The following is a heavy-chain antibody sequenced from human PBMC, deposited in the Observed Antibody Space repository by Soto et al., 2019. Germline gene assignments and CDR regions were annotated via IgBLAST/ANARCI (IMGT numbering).Heavy chain of an antibody. CDR1: GYTLSELF. CDR3: ATDSAGAYSGYGRYYYYYYGMDV. J-gene: IGHJ6*02. Sequence: TSMKVSCNVSGYTLSELFMHWVRQVPGKELEHIGGFAPQADEKVYAQKYQGSGTMTEDTSTDAAYMELSNLRPDYTAVHYRATDSAGAYSGYGRYYYYYYGMDVCG. V-gene: IGHV1-24*01. D-gene: IGHD5-12*01. CDR2: FAPQADEK.